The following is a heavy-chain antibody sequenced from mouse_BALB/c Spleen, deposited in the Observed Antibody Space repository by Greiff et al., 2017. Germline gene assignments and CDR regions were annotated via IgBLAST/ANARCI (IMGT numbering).Heavy chain of an antibody. V-gene: IGHV1S126*01. CDR3: ARGDGYFPYAMDY. Sequence: QVQLKESGPQLVRPGASVKISCKASGYSFTSYWMHWVKQRPGQGLEWIGMIDPSDSETRLNQKFKDKATLTVDKSSSTAYMQLSSPTSEDSAVYYCARGDGYFPYAMDYWGQGTSVTVSS. CDR1: GYSFTSYW. D-gene: IGHD2-3*01. J-gene: IGHJ4*01. CDR2: IDPSDSET.